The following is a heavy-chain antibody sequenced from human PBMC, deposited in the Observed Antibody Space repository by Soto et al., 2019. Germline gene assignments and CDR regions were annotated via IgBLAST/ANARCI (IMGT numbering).Heavy chain of an antibody. Sequence: GGSLRLSCAASGFTFDDYAMHWVRQAPGKGLEWVSGISWNSGSIGYADSVKGRFTISRDNAKNSLYLQMNSLRAEDTALYYCAKDGGAEDWNYFTYWGQGTLVTVSS. V-gene: IGHV3-9*01. D-gene: IGHD1-1*01. CDR1: GFTFDDYA. CDR2: ISWNSGSI. CDR3: AKDGGAEDWNYFTY. J-gene: IGHJ4*02.